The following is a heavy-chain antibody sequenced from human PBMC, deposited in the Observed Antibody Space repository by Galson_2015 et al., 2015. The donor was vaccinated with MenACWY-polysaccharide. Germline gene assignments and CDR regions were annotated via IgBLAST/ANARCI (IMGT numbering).Heavy chain of an antibody. V-gene: IGHV3-33*01. CDR1: GITASGNTFSGSG. Sequence: SLRLSCAASGITASGNTFSGSGMHWVRQAPGKGLEWLAGIPYDGSNKVYADSVKGRFSISSDNSQNTLHLEMKSLRADYTAVYYCAREGSRIVFHAFDFWGQGTMVTVSS. CDR2: IPYDGSNK. CDR3: AREGSRIVFHAFDF. D-gene: IGHD2-15*01. J-gene: IGHJ3*01.